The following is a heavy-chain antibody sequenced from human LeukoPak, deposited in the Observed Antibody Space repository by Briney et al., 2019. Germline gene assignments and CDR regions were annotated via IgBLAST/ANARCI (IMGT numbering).Heavy chain of an antibody. D-gene: IGHD2-15*01. V-gene: IGHV3-21*01. CDR3: AREKIKFCSGGSCYSHLGAFDI. J-gene: IGHJ3*02. Sequence: GGSLRLSCAASGFTFSSYAMSWVRQAPGKGLEWVSSISSSGSYISYADSVKGRFTISRDNAKNSLYLQMNSLSAEDTAVYYCAREKIKFCSGGSCYSHLGAFDIWGQGTMVTVSS. CDR2: ISSSGSYI. CDR1: GFTFSSYA.